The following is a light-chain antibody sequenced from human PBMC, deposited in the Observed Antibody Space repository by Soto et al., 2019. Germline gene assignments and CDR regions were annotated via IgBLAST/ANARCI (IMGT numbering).Light chain of an antibody. V-gene: IGKV1-5*03. CDR2: KAS. Sequence: DIQMTQSPSTLSGSVGDRVTITCRASQTISSWLAWYQQKPGKAPKLLIYKASTLKSGVPSRFSGSGSGTEFTLTISSLQPDDFATYYCQQTYSTPPTFGRGTKVDIK. CDR3: QQTYSTPPT. CDR1: QTISSW. J-gene: IGKJ1*01.